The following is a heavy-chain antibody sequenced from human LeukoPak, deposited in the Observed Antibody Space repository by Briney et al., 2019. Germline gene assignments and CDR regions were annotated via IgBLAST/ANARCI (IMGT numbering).Heavy chain of an antibody. D-gene: IGHD6-19*01. J-gene: IGHJ5*02. Sequence: ASVKVSCKASGYTFTSYDINWVRQAPGQGLEWMGWINPNSGGTNYAQKFQGRATMTRDTSISTAYMELSRLRSDDTAVYYCARNLPIAVAGIIGFDPWGQGTLVTVSS. CDR1: GYTFTSYD. CDR3: ARNLPIAVAGIIGFDP. V-gene: IGHV1-2*02. CDR2: INPNSGGT.